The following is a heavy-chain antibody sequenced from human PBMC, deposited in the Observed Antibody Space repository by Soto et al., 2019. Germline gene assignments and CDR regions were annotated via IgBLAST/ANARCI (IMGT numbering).Heavy chain of an antibody. CDR3: SRGPVAGPSYYYMDM. V-gene: IGHV3-13*01. CDR2: IGAAGDT. J-gene: IGHJ6*03. Sequence: EVLLVETGGGLVQPGGSLRLSCAASGFPFSTYDMHWVRQSPGKGLEWISAIGAAGDTYYSGSMKGRFTISRDNAKSSLYLQMNSMSAGDSAVYYCSRGPVAGPSYYYMDMWCKGTTVIVSS. CDR1: GFPFSTYD. D-gene: IGHD6-19*01.